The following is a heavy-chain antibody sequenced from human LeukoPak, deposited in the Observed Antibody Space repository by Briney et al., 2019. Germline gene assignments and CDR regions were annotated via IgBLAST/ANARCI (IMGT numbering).Heavy chain of an antibody. D-gene: IGHD6-19*01. Sequence: ASVKVSCKASGYTFTSYYMHWVRQAPGQGLEWMGIINPSGGSTSYAQKFQGRVTMSVDTSKNQFSLKLSSVTAADTAVYYCARLPVAGTNYGMDVWGQGTTVTVS. V-gene: IGHV1-46*01. CDR1: GYTFTSYY. CDR3: ARLPVAGTNYGMDV. CDR2: INPSGGST. J-gene: IGHJ6*02.